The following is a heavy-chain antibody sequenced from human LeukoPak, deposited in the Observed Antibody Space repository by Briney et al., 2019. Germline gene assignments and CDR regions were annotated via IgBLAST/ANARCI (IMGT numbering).Heavy chain of an antibody. J-gene: IGHJ4*02. Sequence: TGGSLRLSCAASGFTFATHGMSWVRRTPGKGLEWVSVIYSGGSTYYADSVKGRFTISRDNSKNTLYLQMNSLRAEDTAVYYCARVRWFGELFGDYWGQGTLVTVSS. D-gene: IGHD3-10*01. CDR1: GFTFATHG. CDR3: ARVRWFGELFGDY. CDR2: IYSGGST. V-gene: IGHV3-53*01.